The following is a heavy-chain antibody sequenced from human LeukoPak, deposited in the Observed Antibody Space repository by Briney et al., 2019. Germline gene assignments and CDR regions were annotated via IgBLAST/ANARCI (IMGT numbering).Heavy chain of an antibody. V-gene: IGHV4-4*07. CDR3: ARDQLGYCSSTSCYGRDLFDP. D-gene: IGHD2-2*01. J-gene: IGHJ5*02. CDR1: GGSISSYY. Sequence: SETLSLTCTVSGGSISSYYWSWIRQPAGKGLEWIGRIYTRGSTNYNPSLKSRVTMSVDTSKNQFSLKLSSVTAADTAVYYCARDQLGYCSSTSCYGRDLFDPWGQGTLVTVSS. CDR2: IYTRGST.